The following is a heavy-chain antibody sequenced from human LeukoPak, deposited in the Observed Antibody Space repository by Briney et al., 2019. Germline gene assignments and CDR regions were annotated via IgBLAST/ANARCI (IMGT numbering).Heavy chain of an antibody. V-gene: IGHV3-21*01. CDR3: ARDPSVFWSGFNWFDP. CDR1: GFTFSSYS. CDR2: ISSSSSYI. J-gene: IGHJ5*02. D-gene: IGHD3-3*01. Sequence: PGGSLRLSCAASGFTFSSYSMNWVRQAPGKGLEWVSSISSSSSYIYYADSVKVRFTISRDNAKNSLYLQMNSLRAEDTAVYYCARDPSVFWSGFNWFDPWGQGTLVTVSS.